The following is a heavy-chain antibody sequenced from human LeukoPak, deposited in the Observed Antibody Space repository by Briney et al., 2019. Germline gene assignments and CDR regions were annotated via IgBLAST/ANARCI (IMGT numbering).Heavy chain of an antibody. D-gene: IGHD5-18*01. CDR3: ARDKPLGEYSYGPDVFDY. CDR2: IIPIFGTA. Sequence: SVKVSCKASGGTFSSYAISWVRQAPGQGLEWMGGIIPIFGTANYAQKFQGRVTITADESTGTAYMELSSLRSEDTAVYYCARDKPLGEYSYGPDVFDYWGQETLVTVSS. CDR1: GGTFSSYA. J-gene: IGHJ4*02. V-gene: IGHV1-69*13.